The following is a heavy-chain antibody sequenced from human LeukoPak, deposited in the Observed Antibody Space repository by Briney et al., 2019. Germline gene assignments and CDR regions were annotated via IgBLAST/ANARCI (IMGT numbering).Heavy chain of an antibody. Sequence: SGGSLRLSCAASGFTVSSNYMSWVRQAPGKGLQWVSVIYSGGTTYYADSVKGRFTISRDNSKNTLYLQMNSLGAEDTAVYYCAREICGGSCNPPSYMDVWGKGTTVTVSS. CDR2: IYSGGTT. J-gene: IGHJ6*03. CDR3: AREICGGSCNPPSYMDV. CDR1: GFTVSSNY. V-gene: IGHV3-53*01. D-gene: IGHD2-15*01.